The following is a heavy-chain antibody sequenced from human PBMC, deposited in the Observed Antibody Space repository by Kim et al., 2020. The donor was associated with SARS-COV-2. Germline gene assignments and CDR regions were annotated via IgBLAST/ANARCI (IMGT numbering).Heavy chain of an antibody. CDR3: ARDGCSSTSSYTADY. Sequence: VKGRFTISSSNAKNPLYLQINSLRAEDTAVYYCARDGCSSTSSYTADYWGQGTLVTVSS. D-gene: IGHD2-2*02. V-gene: IGHV3-21*01. J-gene: IGHJ4*02.